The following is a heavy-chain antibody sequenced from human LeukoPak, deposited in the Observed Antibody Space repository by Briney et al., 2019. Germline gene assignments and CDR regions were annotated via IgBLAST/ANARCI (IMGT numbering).Heavy chain of an antibody. CDR1: GYTFTDYY. V-gene: IGHV1-2*02. CDR3: ARAGGYCGRISCPYYFDY. J-gene: IGHJ4*02. CDR2: MNPNSGGT. Sequence: ASVKVSCKASGYTFTDYYIHWVRQAPGQGLEWMAWMNPNSGGTSYAQKFQGRVTMTRDTSISAAYMELSRLRFDDTAVYYCARAGGYCGRISCPYYFDYWGQGSLVAVSS. D-gene: IGHD2-15*01.